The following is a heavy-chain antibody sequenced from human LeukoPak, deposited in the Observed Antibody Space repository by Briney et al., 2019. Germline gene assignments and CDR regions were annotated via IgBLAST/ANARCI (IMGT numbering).Heavy chain of an antibody. D-gene: IGHD5-18*01. J-gene: IGHJ4*02. CDR2: IYYTGST. CDR1: GDSIISSRYY. V-gene: IGHV4-39*01. Sequence: SETLSLTCTVSGDSIISSRYYWGWIRQPPGKGLEWIGSIYYTGSTYYNPSLKSRVTISGDTSKNQFSLRLSSVTAADTAVYSCARHKDAAMVTTFDFWGQGTLVTVSS. CDR3: ARHKDAAMVTTFDF.